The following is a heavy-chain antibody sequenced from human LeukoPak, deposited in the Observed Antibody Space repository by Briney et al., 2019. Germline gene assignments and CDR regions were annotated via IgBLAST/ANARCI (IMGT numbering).Heavy chain of an antibody. CDR3: ARSSRYDIWTGYPY. V-gene: IGHV1-2*02. CDR1: GYTFTSYA. J-gene: IGHJ4*02. Sequence: ASVKVSCKASGYTFTSYAIHWVRQAPGQGLEWMGWINANSGGTNYAQKFQGRVTMTRDTSISTAYMELSRLRSDDTAVYYCARSSRYDIWTGYPYWGQGTLVTVSP. CDR2: INANSGGT. D-gene: IGHD3-9*01.